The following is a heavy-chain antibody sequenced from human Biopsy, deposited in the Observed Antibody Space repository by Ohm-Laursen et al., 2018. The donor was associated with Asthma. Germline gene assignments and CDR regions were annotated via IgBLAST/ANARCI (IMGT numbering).Heavy chain of an antibody. V-gene: IGHV4-39*01. CDR3: ARRITIFGVVQKDHGMDA. CDR2: ISYGGKT. J-gene: IGHJ6*02. Sequence: GTLSLTCTVSGGSMTPTSHYWDWIRQAPGKGLEWIGYISYGGKTSYNPSLKNRVTISRDTSKSQFSLRLFSVTAADTAVYFCARRITIFGVVQKDHGMDAWGQGTTVIVSS. D-gene: IGHD3-3*01. CDR1: GGSMTPTSHY.